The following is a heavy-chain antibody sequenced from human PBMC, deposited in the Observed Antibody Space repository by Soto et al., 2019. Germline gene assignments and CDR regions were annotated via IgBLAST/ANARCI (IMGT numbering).Heavy chain of an antibody. CDR3: AANRGYNYYYGMDV. Sequence: EVQLLESGGGLIQHGGSLRLSCTASGFTFSSYAMSWVRQAPGKGLEWVSAISGSGGSTYYADSVKGRFTISRDNSKNTLYLQMNSLRAEDTAVYYCAANRGYNYYYGMDVWGQGTTVTVSS. CDR1: GFTFSSYA. V-gene: IGHV3-23*01. J-gene: IGHJ6*02. D-gene: IGHD3-22*01. CDR2: ISGSGGST.